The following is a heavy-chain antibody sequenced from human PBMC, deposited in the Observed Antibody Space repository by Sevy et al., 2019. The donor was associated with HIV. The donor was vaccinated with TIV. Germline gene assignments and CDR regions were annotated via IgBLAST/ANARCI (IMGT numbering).Heavy chain of an antibody. CDR3: ARDGIAVTDPVYFQH. Sequence: ASVKVSCKASGYTITSYGISWVRQAPGQGLEWMGWISAYNGNTNYAQKLQGRVTMTTDTSTSTAYMELRSLRSDDTAVYYCARDGIAVTDPVYFQHWGHGTLVTVSS. D-gene: IGHD6-19*01. V-gene: IGHV1-18*01. CDR2: ISAYNGNT. CDR1: GYTITSYG. J-gene: IGHJ1*01.